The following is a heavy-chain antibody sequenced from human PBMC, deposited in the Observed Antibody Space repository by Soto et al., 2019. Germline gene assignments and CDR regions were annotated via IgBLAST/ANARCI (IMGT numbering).Heavy chain of an antibody. CDR3: ARDVSFDYSGYSSLKAFDV. CDR2: ITGSGDST. D-gene: IGHD5-12*01. Sequence: QPGGSLRLSCAASGFVFRTYAMNWVRQAPGKGLEWVSTITGSGDSTYYADSMRGRFTISRDNSKNTLYLQINRLRAEDTAMYYCARDVSFDYSGYSSLKAFDVWGQGTLVTVAS. CDR1: GFVFRTYA. J-gene: IGHJ3*01. V-gene: IGHV3-23*01.